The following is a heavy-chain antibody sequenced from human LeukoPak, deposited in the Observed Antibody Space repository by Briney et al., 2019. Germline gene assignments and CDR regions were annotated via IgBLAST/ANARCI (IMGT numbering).Heavy chain of an antibody. CDR3: AAGQLQSDFDY. J-gene: IGHJ4*02. V-gene: IGHV4-30-4*01. Sequence: PSETLSLTCTVSGGSISSGDYYWSWIRQPPGKGLEWIGYIYYSGSTYYNPSLKSRVTISVDTSKNQFSLKLSPVTAADTAVYYCAAGQLQSDFDYWGQGTLVTVSS. CDR1: GGSISSGDYY. D-gene: IGHD5-24*01. CDR2: IYYSGST.